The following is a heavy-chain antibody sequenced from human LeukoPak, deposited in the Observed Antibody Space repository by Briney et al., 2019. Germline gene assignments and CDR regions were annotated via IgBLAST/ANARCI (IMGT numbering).Heavy chain of an antibody. CDR1: GGSISSSSYY. Sequence: SETLSLTCTVSGGSISSSSYYWGWIRQSPGKGLEWIGSIFYSGSAFYNPSLKSRVTISVDTSKNQFSLKLTSVTAADAAVYYCARRIGSGWYGEFDYWGQGTLVTVSS. V-gene: IGHV4-39*01. D-gene: IGHD6-19*01. CDR3: ARRIGSGWYGEFDY. CDR2: IFYSGSA. J-gene: IGHJ4*02.